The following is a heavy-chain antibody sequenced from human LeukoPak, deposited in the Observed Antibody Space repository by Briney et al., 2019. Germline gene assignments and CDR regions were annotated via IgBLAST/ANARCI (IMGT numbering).Heavy chain of an antibody. CDR2: MNPNSGNT. D-gene: IGHD3-22*01. Sequence: ASVKVSCKASGYTFTSYDINWVRQATGQGLEWMGWMNPNSGNTGYAQKFQGRVTMTRNTSISTAYMELSSLRSEDTAVYYCARDVVQYDSSGYYYAYFDYWGQGTLVTVSS. J-gene: IGHJ4*02. CDR1: GYTFTSYD. V-gene: IGHV1-8*01. CDR3: ARDVVQYDSSGYYYAYFDY.